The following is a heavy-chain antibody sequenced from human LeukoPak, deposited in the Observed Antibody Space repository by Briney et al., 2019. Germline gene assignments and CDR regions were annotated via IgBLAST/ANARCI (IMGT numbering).Heavy chain of an antibody. CDR3: AKGPYDYVWGSYLDY. CDR1: GFTFSSYA. V-gene: IGHV3-23*01. CDR2: ISGSGGST. Sequence: QPGGSLRLSCAASGFTFSSYAMSWVRLAPGKGLEWVSAISGSGGSTYYADSVKGRFTISRDNSKNTLYLQMNSLRAEDTAVYYCAKGPYDYVWGSYLDYWGQGTLVTVSS. J-gene: IGHJ4*02. D-gene: IGHD3-16*01.